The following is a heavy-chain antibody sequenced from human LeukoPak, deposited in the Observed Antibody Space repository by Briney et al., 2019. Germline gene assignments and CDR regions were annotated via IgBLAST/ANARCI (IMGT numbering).Heavy chain of an antibody. CDR3: ARDNDSRDPPHFDY. Sequence: ASVKVSCKVSGYTLTELSIQWVRQAPGKGLEWRGGFDPEDGETIYAQKFRGRVTITADKSTRTAYMELSSLRSEDTAVYYCARDNDSRDPPHFDYWGQGTLVTVSS. CDR1: GYTLTELS. V-gene: IGHV1-24*01. D-gene: IGHD3-16*01. CDR2: FDPEDGET. J-gene: IGHJ4*02.